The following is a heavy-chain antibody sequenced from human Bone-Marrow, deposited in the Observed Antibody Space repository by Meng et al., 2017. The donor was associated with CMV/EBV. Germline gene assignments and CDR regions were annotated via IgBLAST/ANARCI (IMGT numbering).Heavy chain of an antibody. J-gene: IGHJ4*02. D-gene: IGHD4-23*01. CDR1: GFTFSNAW. CDR3: TTEVGSMVVTH. Sequence: GESLKISCAASGFTFSNAWMSWVRQAPGKGLEWVGRIKSKTDGGTTDYAAPVKGRFTISRDDSKNTLYLQMNSLKTEDTAGYYCTTEVGSMVVTHWGQGTLVTVSS. V-gene: IGHV3-15*01. CDR2: IKSKTDGGTT.